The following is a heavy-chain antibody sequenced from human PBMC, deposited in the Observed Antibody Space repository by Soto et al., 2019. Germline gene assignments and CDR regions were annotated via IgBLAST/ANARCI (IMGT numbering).Heavy chain of an antibody. J-gene: IGHJ6*02. CDR2: IIPIFGTA. V-gene: IGHV1-69*01. CDR3: ARDGEMATISYYYYYGMDV. Sequence: QVQLVQSGAEVKKPGSSVKVSCKASGGTFSSYAISWVRQAPGQGLEWMGGIIPIFGTANYAQTFQGRVTITADESTSIADMELSSLRSEDTAVYYCARDGEMATISYYYYYGMDVWGQGTTVTVSS. CDR1: GGTFSSYA. D-gene: IGHD5-12*01.